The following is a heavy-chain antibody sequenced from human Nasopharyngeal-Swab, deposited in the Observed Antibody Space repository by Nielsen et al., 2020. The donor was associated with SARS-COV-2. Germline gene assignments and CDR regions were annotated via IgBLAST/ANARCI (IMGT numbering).Heavy chain of an antibody. D-gene: IGHD5-12*01. J-gene: IGHJ5*02. CDR1: GDSTNSYY. CDR2: VHYSGNT. CDR3: ARSGGYRGWFDP. V-gene: IGHV4-59*08. Sequence: LSCRVSGDSTNSYYCHWIRQAPGKGLEWIGYVHYSGNTNYNPSLKSRVTISVDTSKNQFSLKVTSVTAADTAVYYCARSGGYRGWFDPWGQGTLVTVPS.